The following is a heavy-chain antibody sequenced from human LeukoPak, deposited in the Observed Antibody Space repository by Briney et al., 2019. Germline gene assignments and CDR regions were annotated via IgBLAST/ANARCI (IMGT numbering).Heavy chain of an antibody. Sequence: PGRSLRLSCAASGFTFSSYGMHWVRQAPGKGLEWVAVIWYDGSNKYYADSVKGRFTISRDNSKNTLYLQMNSLRAEDTAVYYCARDYRGSIRGLDYWGQGTLVTGSS. CDR1: GFTFSSYG. CDR2: IWYDGSNK. CDR3: ARDYRGSIRGLDY. D-gene: IGHD1-26*01. J-gene: IGHJ4*02. V-gene: IGHV3-33*01.